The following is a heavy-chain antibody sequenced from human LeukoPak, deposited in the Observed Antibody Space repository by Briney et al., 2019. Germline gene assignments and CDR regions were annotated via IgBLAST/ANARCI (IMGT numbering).Heavy chain of an antibody. CDR3: ARWGTGSNDY. J-gene: IGHJ4*02. CDR1: GGSISSSSYY. D-gene: IGHD1-14*01. Sequence: SETLSLTCTVSGGSISSSSYYWGWIRQPPGKGLEWIGSIYYSGSTYYNPSLKSRVTISVDTSKNQFSLKLSSVTAADTAVYYCARWGTGSNDYWGQGTLVTVSS. CDR2: IYYSGST. V-gene: IGHV4-39*01.